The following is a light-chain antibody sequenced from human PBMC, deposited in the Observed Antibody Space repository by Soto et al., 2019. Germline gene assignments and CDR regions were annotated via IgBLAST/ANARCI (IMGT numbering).Light chain of an antibody. Sequence: EIVLTQSPATLSLSPGERATLSCRASQSVSSYFAWYQQKPGQAPRLLIYDASNRATGIPARFSGSGSGTDFTLTISSLEPGDFSVYYCQQPYTFGQGTKLEIK. CDR3: QQPYT. J-gene: IGKJ2*01. V-gene: IGKV3-11*01. CDR2: DAS. CDR1: QSVSSY.